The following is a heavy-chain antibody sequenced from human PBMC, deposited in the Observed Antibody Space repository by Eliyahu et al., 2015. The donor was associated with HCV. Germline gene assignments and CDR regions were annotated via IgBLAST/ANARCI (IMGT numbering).Heavy chain of an antibody. D-gene: IGHD6-13*01. Sequence: QVQLVESGGGVVQPGRSLRLSCAASGFXFSSYXMHXVRQAPGKGLEWVAVIWYDGSNKYYADSVKGRFTISRDNSKNTLYLQMNSLRAEDTAVYYCARGGYSSSWSLGYYYGMDVWGQGTTVTVSS. J-gene: IGHJ6*02. CDR2: IWYDGSNK. V-gene: IGHV3-33*01. CDR1: GFXFSSYX. CDR3: ARGGYSSSWSLGYYYGMDV.